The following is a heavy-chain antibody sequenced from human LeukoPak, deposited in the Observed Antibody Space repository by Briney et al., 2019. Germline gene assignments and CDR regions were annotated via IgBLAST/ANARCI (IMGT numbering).Heavy chain of an antibody. CDR2: ISAYNGNT. CDR3: ARDNPYYDSSGYYFFDY. V-gene: IGHV1-18*01. CDR1: SYTFTSYG. Sequence: ASVKVSCKASSYTFTSYGISWVRQAPGQGLEWMGWISAYNGNTNYAQKLQGRVTMTTDTSTSTAYMELRSLRSDDTAVYYCARDNPYYDSSGYYFFDYWGQGTLVTVSS. D-gene: IGHD3-22*01. J-gene: IGHJ4*02.